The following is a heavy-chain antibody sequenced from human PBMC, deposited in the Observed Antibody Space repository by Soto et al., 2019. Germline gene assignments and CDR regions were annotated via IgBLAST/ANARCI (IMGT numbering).Heavy chain of an antibody. Sequence: LRLSCAASGFTVSSTYMTWARQAPGKGLEWVSVIYGGLTTSYADSVKGRFTISRDNSKNTVFLQMNSLRGEDTAVYYCARDRIEAAGTPRFNYYYGMDVWGQGTTVTVSS. V-gene: IGHV3-53*01. J-gene: IGHJ6*02. CDR3: ARDRIEAAGTPRFNYYYGMDV. D-gene: IGHD6-13*01. CDR2: IYGGLTT. CDR1: GFTVSSTY.